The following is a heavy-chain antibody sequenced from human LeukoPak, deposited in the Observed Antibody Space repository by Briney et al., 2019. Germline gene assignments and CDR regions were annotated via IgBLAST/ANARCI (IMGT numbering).Heavy chain of an antibody. J-gene: IGHJ4*02. CDR3: ARDWQDYYDSSGYYTSNFDY. V-gene: IGHV3-21*01. D-gene: IGHD3-22*01. CDR1: GFTFSSYA. CDR2: ISSSSSYI. Sequence: GGSLRLSCAASGFTFSSYAMSWVRQAPGKGLEWVSSISSSSSYIYYADSVKGRFTISRDNAKNSLYLQMNSLRAEDTAVYYCARDWQDYYDSSGYYTSNFDYWGQGTLVTVSS.